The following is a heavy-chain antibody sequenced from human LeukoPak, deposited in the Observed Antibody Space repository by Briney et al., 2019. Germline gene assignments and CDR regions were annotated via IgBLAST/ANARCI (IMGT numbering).Heavy chain of an antibody. CDR2: ISWNSDNV. D-gene: IGHD2-8*02. J-gene: IGHJ3*02. CDR3: EQTSLTWDYTGGAPNHRACALEM. Sequence: RCLRLSCAASGFTFDDYAMHWVRQAPGKGLEWVTSISWNSDNVAYTDSVKGRFILSRDNADHSLLLQVTSLRTEDMALYYSEQTSLTWDYTGGAPNHRACALEMWSQGPMATVS. V-gene: IGHV3-9*03. CDR1: GFTFDDYA.